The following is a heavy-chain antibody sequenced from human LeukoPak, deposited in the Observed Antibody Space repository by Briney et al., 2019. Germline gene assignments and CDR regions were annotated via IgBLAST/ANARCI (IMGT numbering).Heavy chain of an antibody. D-gene: IGHD2-2*01. CDR3: ARDGDCSSDSCYFDY. V-gene: IGHV4-31*03. J-gene: IGHJ4*02. Sequence: PSETMSLTCTVSGGSISSSAYYWSWIRQHPGKGLEWIGYIYYSGITYYNPSLKSRVTISVDTSKNQFSLNLSSVTAADTAVYYCARDGDCSSDSCYFDYWGQGILVTVSS. CDR2: IYYSGIT. CDR1: GGSISSSAYY.